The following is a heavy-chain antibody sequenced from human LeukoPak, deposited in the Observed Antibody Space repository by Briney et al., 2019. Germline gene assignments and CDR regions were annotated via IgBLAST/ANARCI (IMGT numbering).Heavy chain of an antibody. D-gene: IGHD1-26*01. Sequence: PGGSLRLSCAASGFPFTNYWMIWVRQAPGKRPEWVGNINQDGSETNYVDSVKGRFSMSRDNAKTSLYLQMNSLRAEDTAVYYCATDRKVGAGVPRFDYWGQEALVTVPS. CDR3: ATDRKVGAGVPRFDY. CDR1: GFPFTNYW. V-gene: IGHV3-7*01. CDR2: INQDGSET. J-gene: IGHJ4*02.